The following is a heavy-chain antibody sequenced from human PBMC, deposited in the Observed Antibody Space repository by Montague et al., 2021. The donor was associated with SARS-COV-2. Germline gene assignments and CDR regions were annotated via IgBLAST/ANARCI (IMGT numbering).Heavy chain of an antibody. V-gene: IGHV4-39*01. CDR1: GGSITRSYY. D-gene: IGHD5-12*01. CDR2: IYYSGST. CDR3: ARYSGYDLSTDY. J-gene: IGHJ4*02. Sequence: SETLSLTCLVSGGSITRSYYWGWIRQSPGKGLEWIGSIYYSGSTYYNPSPKSRVTISVDTSKNQFSLKLNSVTAADSAVYYCARYSGYDLSTDYWGPGSLVTVSS.